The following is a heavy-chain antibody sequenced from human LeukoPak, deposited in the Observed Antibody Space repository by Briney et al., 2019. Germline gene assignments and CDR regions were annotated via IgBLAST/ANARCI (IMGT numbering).Heavy chain of an antibody. J-gene: IGHJ6*03. V-gene: IGHV1-8*03. CDR1: GYTFTSYD. Sequence: ASVKVSCKASGYTFTSYDINWVRQATGQGLEWMGWMNPNSGNTGYAQKFQGRVTITRNTSISTAYMELRSLRSEDTAVYYCARKYSGYDPYYYYYMDVWGKGTTVTVSS. CDR3: ARKYSGYDPYYYYYMDV. CDR2: MNPNSGNT. D-gene: IGHD5-12*01.